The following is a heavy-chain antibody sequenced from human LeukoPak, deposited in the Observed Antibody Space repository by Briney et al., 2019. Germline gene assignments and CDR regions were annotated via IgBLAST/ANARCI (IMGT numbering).Heavy chain of an antibody. CDR2: INHSGST. CDR1: GGSFSGYY. Sequence: SETLSLTCAVYGGSFSGYYWSWIRQPPGKGLEWIGEINHSGSTNYNPSLKSRVTISVDTSKNQFSLKLSSVTAADTAVYYCARRIALYYGDHGWYFDLWGRGTLVTVSS. CDR3: ARRIALYYGDHGWYFDL. J-gene: IGHJ2*01. V-gene: IGHV4-34*01. D-gene: IGHD4-17*01.